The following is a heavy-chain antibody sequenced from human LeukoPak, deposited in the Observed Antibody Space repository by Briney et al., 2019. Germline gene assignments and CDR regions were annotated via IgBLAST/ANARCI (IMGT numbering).Heavy chain of an antibody. V-gene: IGHV3-48*04. CDR2: ISSSSSTI. CDR3: ARDVEDNPSGSYPWGCLD. J-gene: IGHJ4*02. Sequence: GGSLRLSCAASGFTFSSYSMNWVRQAPGKGLEWVSYISSSSSTIYYADSVKGRFTISRDNAKNSLYLQMNSLRAEDTAVYYCARDVEDNPSGSYPWGCLDWGQGTLVTVSS. D-gene: IGHD3-10*01. CDR1: GFTFSSYS.